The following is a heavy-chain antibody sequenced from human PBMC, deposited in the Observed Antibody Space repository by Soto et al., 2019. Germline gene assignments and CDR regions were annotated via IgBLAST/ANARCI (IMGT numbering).Heavy chain of an antibody. CDR1: GFIFENFG. Sequence: GGSLRLSCAASGFIFENFGMSWVRQAPGKGLEWISSISGSGFKKYYADSVKGRFTISRDNSKSTVYLELNNLSAEDTAVYHCAKNQGVELVPLATVDWFDPWGQGSVGTVSS. CDR2: ISGSGFKK. CDR3: AKNQGVELVPLATVDWFDP. V-gene: IGHV3-23*01. J-gene: IGHJ5*02. D-gene: IGHD1-26*01.